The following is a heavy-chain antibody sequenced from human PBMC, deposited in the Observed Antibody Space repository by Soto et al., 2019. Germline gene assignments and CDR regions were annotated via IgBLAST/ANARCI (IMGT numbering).Heavy chain of an antibody. D-gene: IGHD6-13*01. V-gene: IGHV4-30-4*01. Sequence: SETLSLTCTVSDGSISSCVYYWSWIRQPPGKGLGWIGYIYYSGSTYYNPSLKSRVTISVDTSKKQFSLKLSSVTAADTAVYYCAREGIAATYGMDVWGQGTTVTVS. J-gene: IGHJ6*02. CDR2: IYYSGST. CDR1: DGSISSCVYY. CDR3: AREGIAATYGMDV.